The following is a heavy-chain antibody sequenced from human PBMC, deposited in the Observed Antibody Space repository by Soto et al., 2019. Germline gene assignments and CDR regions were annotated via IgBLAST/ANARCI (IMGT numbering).Heavy chain of an antibody. D-gene: IGHD4-4*01. Sequence: QVQLVESGGGVVQPGRSLRLSCAASGFTFSSYGIHWVRQAPGKGLEWVAVIWYDGSNKYYADSLKGRFTISRDNSKETLYLEMNSLRADDTAVYYCARTPGDYGSYGLDYWGQGTLVTVSS. CDR1: GFTFSSYG. V-gene: IGHV3-33*01. J-gene: IGHJ4*02. CDR2: IWYDGSNK. CDR3: ARTPGDYGSYGLDY.